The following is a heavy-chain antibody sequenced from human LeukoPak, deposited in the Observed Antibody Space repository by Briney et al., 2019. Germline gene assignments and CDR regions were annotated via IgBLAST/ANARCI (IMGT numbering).Heavy chain of an antibody. J-gene: IGHJ4*02. CDR2: IYYSGST. CDR1: GGYISSYY. CDR3: ARVTSSGYYYVSNYFDY. Sequence: SETLSLTCTVSGGYISSYYWSWIRQPPGKGLEWIGYIYYSGSTNYNPSLKSRVTISVDTFKNQFSLKLSSVTAADTAVYYCARVTSSGYYYVSNYFDYWGQGTLVTVSS. V-gene: IGHV4-59*01. D-gene: IGHD3-22*01.